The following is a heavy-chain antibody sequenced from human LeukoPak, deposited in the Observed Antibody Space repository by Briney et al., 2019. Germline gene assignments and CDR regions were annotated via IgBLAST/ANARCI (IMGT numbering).Heavy chain of an antibody. CDR3: ARKGSQSYYDSSGAFDI. J-gene: IGHJ3*02. CDR1: GGSISSSSYY. CDR2: VYYSGSA. Sequence: SETLSLTCTVSGGSISSSSYYWGWIRQPPGKGLEWIGSVYYSGSAYCNPSLKSRVTISVDTSKNQFSLKLSSVTAADTAVYYCARKGSQSYYDSSGAFDIWGQGTMVTVSS. D-gene: IGHD3-22*01. V-gene: IGHV4-39*07.